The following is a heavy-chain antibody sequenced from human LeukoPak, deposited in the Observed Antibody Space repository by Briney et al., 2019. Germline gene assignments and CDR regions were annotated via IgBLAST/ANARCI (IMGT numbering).Heavy chain of an antibody. V-gene: IGHV3-53*01. J-gene: IGHJ6*04. CDR3: ARNLYCSGGSCWYGMDV. CDR2: IYSGGST. Sequence: GGSLRLSCAASGFTDSSNYMSWVRQAPGKGLEWVSVIYSGGSTYYADSVKGRFTISRDNSKNTLYLQMNSLRAEDTAVYYCARNLYCSGGSCWYGMDVWGKGTTVTVSS. CDR1: GFTDSSNY. D-gene: IGHD2-15*01.